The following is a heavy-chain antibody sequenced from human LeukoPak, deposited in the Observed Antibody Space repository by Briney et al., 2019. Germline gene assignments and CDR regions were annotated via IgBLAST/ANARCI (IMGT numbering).Heavy chain of an antibody. D-gene: IGHD5-12*01. CDR3: AGLSGYDWESFYAS. J-gene: IGHJ4*02. CDR2: IYYMGST. Sequence: SETLSLTCTVAGGSISRYYWSWIRQPPGKGLEWMGYIYYMGSTYYNPSLEGRVTISVHTSKKQFSLKLSSVTAAATAVYYCAGLSGYDWESFYASRGQGTLVTVSS. CDR1: GGSISRYY. V-gene: IGHV4-59*01.